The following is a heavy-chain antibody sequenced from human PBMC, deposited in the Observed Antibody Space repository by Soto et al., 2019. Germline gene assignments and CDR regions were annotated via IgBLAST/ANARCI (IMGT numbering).Heavy chain of an antibody. J-gene: IGHJ6*02. V-gene: IGHV1-69*06. D-gene: IGHD1-20*01. CDR2: IIPLHNTS. Sequence: PWWSLRLSCAASGASFSSFWMTWVRHAPGQGLEWLGGIIPLHNTSNYSLKLLGRGSVTADISSNTVYMHLSGLTSDDTATYYCAIWSNWNPLYYSGMDVWRQGTTVSVSS. CDR3: AIWSNWNPLYYSGMDV. CDR1: GASFSSFW.